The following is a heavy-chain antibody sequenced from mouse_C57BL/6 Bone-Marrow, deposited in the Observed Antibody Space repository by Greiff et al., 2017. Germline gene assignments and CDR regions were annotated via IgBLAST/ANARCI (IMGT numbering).Heavy chain of an antibody. Sequence: VHLVESEGGLVQPGSSMKLSCTASGFTFSDYYMAWVRQVPEKGLEWVAHINYDGSSTYYLDSLKSRFIISRDNAKNSLYLQMSSLKSEDTATYYCARESNYYGSSYGGYFDVWGTGTTVTVSS. CDR3: ARESNYYGSSYGGYFDV. CDR1: GFTFSDYY. D-gene: IGHD1-1*01. V-gene: IGHV5-16*01. CDR2: INYDGSST. J-gene: IGHJ1*03.